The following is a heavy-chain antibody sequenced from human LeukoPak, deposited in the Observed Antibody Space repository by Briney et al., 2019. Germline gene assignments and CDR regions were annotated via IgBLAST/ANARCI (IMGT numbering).Heavy chain of an antibody. V-gene: IGHV1-46*01. CDR1: GYTFTSYY. J-gene: IGHJ2*01. CDR2: INPSGGST. CDR3: ASPRDTAVVVAATAGYFDL. Sequence: GASVKVSCKASGYTFTSYYMHWVRQAPGQGLEWMGIINPSGGSTSYAQKFQGRVTMTRDTSTSTVYMELSSLRSEDTAVYYCASPRDTAVVVAATAGYFDLWGRGTQVTVSS. D-gene: IGHD2-15*01.